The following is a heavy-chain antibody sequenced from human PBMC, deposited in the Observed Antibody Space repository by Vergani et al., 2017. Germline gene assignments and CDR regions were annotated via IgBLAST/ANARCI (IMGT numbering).Heavy chain of an antibody. J-gene: IGHJ5*01. CDR2: ISGTGGFT. CDR1: GFSFKDYA. Sequence: EVQVVETGGGLVQPGGSLRLSCAASGFSFKDYAMSWVRQAPGKGLEWVSGISGTGGFTFYADSVKGRFTISRDNYKNTLYLQMSSLRADDTAVYYCAKSASVSMSLPNWFESWGQGTHVTVS. CDR3: AKSASVSMSLPNWFES. V-gene: IGHV3-23*04.